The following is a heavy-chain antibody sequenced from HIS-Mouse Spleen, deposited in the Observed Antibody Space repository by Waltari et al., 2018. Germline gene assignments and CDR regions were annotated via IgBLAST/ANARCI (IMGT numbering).Heavy chain of an antibody. CDR1: GGSISSSSYY. CDR3: AREIPYSSSWYDWYFDL. V-gene: IGHV4-39*07. CDR2: IYYSEST. Sequence: QLQLQESGPGLVKPSETLSLTCTVPGGSISSSSYYLGWIRQPPGKGLEWIGSIYYSESTYYNPSLKSRVTISVDTSKNQFSPKLSSVTAADTAVYYCAREIPYSSSWYDWYFDLWGRGTLVTVSS. D-gene: IGHD6-13*01. J-gene: IGHJ2*01.